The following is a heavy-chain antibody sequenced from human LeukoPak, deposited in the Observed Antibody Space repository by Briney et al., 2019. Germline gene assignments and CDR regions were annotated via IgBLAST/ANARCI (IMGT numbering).Heavy chain of an antibody. Sequence: SETLSLTCAVSGAAMNTHYWSWIRQPPGKGLEWIGYMLDTVTTKDNPSLKSRFTLSADTSKNQFSLRLTSVTAADTAVYYCATIKRGNIFGYFDFWGQGIPVTVSS. V-gene: IGHV4-59*11. J-gene: IGHJ4*02. CDR2: MLDTVTT. D-gene: IGHD5-18*01. CDR1: GAAMNTHY. CDR3: ATIKRGNIFGYFDF.